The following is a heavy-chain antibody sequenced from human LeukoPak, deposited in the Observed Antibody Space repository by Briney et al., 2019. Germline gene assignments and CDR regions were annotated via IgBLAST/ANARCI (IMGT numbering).Heavy chain of an antibody. J-gene: IGHJ4*02. CDR2: IYPGHSDT. V-gene: IGHV5-51*01. CDR3: ARQGGSYADY. CDR1: GYSFPTYW. Sequence: GESLKTSCQGSGYSFPTYWIGWVRQMPGKGLEWMGIIYPGHSDTRCSPSFQGQVTISADKSISTAYLKWSSLKASDTAMYYCARQGGSYADYWGQGTLVTVSS. D-gene: IGHD1-26*01.